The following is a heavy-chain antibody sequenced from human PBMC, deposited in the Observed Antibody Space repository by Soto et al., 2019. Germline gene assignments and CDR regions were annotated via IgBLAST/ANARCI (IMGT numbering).Heavy chain of an antibody. Sequence: GGSLRLSCVASEFIFNTHWMSWVRQAPGKGLEWVAVISYDGNNKYYADSVKGRFTISRDNSKNTVYLEMNNLRAEDTAMYYCAKGGSGNYLTYYYYYGMDVWGQGTTVTVSS. CDR1: EFIFNTHW. CDR3: AKGGSGNYLTYYYYYGMDV. CDR2: ISYDGNNK. D-gene: IGHD3-22*01. V-gene: IGHV3-30*18. J-gene: IGHJ6*02.